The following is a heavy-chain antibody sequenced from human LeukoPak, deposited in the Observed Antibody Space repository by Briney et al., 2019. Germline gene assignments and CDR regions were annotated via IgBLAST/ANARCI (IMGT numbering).Heavy chain of an antibody. Sequence: VASVKVSCKASGYTFSDYYMHWVRQAPGQGLEWMGIINPSGGSTSYAQKFQGRVTMTRDMSTSTVYMELSSLRSEDTAVYYCARESGSSGSIYYYYMDVWGKGTTVTVSS. CDR1: GYTFSDYY. CDR3: ARESGSSGSIYYYYMDV. D-gene: IGHD3-22*01. J-gene: IGHJ6*03. CDR2: INPSGGST. V-gene: IGHV1-46*01.